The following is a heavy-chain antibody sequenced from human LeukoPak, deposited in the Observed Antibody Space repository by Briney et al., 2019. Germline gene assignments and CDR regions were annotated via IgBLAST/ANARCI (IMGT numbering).Heavy chain of an antibody. J-gene: IGHJ3*02. V-gene: IGHV4-4*07. CDR1: GGSFSGYY. D-gene: IGHD2/OR15-2a*01. CDR2: IYTSGST. CDR3: ARDPSMFLDAFDI. Sequence: SETLSLTCAVYGGSFSGYYWSWIRQPAGKGLEWIGRIYTSGSTNYNPSLKSRVTMSVDTSKNQFSLKLSSVTAADTAVYYCARDPSMFLDAFDIWGQGTMVTVSS.